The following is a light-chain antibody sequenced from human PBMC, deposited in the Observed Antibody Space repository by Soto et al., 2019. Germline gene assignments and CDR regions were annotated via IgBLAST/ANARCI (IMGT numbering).Light chain of an antibody. CDR2: HAS. Sequence: EIVMTQSPATVSVSPGERATLSCRASQSVSDKLAWYQQKPGRAPRLLIYHASARATGIPARFSGSGSGTEFTLTISGLQSEDFAVYYCQQYNNWPPWTFGQGTKVDIK. V-gene: IGKV3-15*01. J-gene: IGKJ1*01. CDR1: QSVSDK. CDR3: QQYNNWPPWT.